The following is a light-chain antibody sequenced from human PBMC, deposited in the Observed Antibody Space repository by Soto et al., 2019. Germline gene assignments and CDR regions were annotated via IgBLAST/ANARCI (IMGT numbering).Light chain of an antibody. J-gene: IGKJ1*01. CDR3: QQYISSPLT. CDR2: GAS. V-gene: IGKV3-20*01. Sequence: EIVLTQSPGTLSLSPGERATLSCWASQSVSNNYLAWYQQRPGQAPRLVIYGASSRATGIPDRFSASGSGTDFTLTISRLEPEDFAVYYCQQYISSPLTFGQGTKVDSK. CDR1: QSVSNNY.